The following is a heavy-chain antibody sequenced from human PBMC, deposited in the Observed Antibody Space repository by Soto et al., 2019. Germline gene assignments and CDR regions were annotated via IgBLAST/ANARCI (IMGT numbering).Heavy chain of an antibody. CDR1: GFAFSSYA. Sequence: GGSLRLSCAASGFAFSSYAMHWVRQAPGKGLEWVAVISYDGSKKYYAGSVKGRFTISRDNSKNTLYLQMNSLRAEDTAVYYCAREGYCSGGSCYSYAFDIWGQGTMDT. J-gene: IGHJ3*02. CDR2: ISYDGSKK. CDR3: AREGYCSGGSCYSYAFDI. D-gene: IGHD2-15*01. V-gene: IGHV3-30-3*01.